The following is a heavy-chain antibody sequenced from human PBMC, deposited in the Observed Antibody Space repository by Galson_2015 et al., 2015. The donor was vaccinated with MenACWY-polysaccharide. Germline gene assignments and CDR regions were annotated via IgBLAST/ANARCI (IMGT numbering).Heavy chain of an antibody. CDR2: ISDSGGRT. Sequence: SLRLSCAASGFTFSTYPVSWARQAPGKGLEWVSGISDSGGRTFYADSVKGRFTISRDNSKNMLYLQMNSLRADDAAVYYCASEDAYYYGMDVWGQGTTVTVSS. J-gene: IGHJ6*02. V-gene: IGHV3-23*01. CDR1: GFTFSTYP. CDR3: ASEDAYYYGMDV.